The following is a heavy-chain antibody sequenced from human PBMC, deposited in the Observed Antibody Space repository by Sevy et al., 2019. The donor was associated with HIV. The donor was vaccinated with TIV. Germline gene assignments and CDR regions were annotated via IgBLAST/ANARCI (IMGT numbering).Heavy chain of an antibody. CDR2: IRGKAYGGTT. Sequence: GGSLRLSCTASGFIFGDYAMTWVRQAPGKGLEWLGFIRGKAYGGTTEYAASVKGRFTISRDDSKSIAYLQMNSLKTEDTAVYYCTRGVGATTFAEYFQHWGQGTLVTVSS. CDR3: TRGVGATTFAEYFQH. CDR1: GFIFGDYA. V-gene: IGHV3-49*04. D-gene: IGHD1-26*01. J-gene: IGHJ1*01.